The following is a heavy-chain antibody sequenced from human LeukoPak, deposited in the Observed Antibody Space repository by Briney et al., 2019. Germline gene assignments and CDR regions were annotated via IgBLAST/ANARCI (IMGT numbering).Heavy chain of an antibody. D-gene: IGHD6-13*01. J-gene: IGHJ4*02. CDR2: INHSGST. CDR3: TRESSSWYYFDY. CDR1: GGSFSGYY. V-gene: IGHV4-34*01. Sequence: SETLSLTCAVYGGSFSGYYWSWIRQPPGKGLEWIGEINHSGSTNYNPSLKSRVTISVDTSKNQFSLQLNSVTPEDTAVYYCTRESSSWYYFDYWGQGTLVTVSS.